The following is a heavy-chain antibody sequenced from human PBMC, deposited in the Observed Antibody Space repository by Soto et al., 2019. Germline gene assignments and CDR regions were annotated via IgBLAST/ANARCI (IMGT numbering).Heavy chain of an antibody. Sequence: QVQLVQSGAEVKKPGSSVKDSCKASGGTFSSYAISWVRQAPGQGLEWMGGIIPIFGTANYAQKFQGRVTITADESTSTAYMELSSLRSEDTAVYYCARGEGDYDFWSGYFGYWGQGTLVTVSS. D-gene: IGHD3-3*01. V-gene: IGHV1-69*01. CDR3: ARGEGDYDFWSGYFGY. J-gene: IGHJ4*02. CDR2: IIPIFGTA. CDR1: GGTFSSYA.